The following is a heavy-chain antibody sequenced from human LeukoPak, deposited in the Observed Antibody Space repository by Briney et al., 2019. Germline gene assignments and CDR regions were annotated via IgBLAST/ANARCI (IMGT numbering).Heavy chain of an antibody. J-gene: IGHJ4*02. D-gene: IGHD3-10*01. V-gene: IGHV3-53*01. CDR2: VYSGGAT. Sequence: GGSLRLSCAVSGFTFSTNYMTWVRQAPGKGLEWVSDVYSGGATYYADSVKGRFTIYRDISNNIVYLQMNSLKVEDTAFYYWARAGGQFYYGSGTTGGYFDYWGQGTLVTVSS. CDR3: ARAGGQFYYGSGTTGGYFDY. CDR1: GFTFSTNY.